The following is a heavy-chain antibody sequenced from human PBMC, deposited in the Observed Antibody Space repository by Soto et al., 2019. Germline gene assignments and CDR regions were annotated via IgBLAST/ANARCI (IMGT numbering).Heavy chain of an antibody. J-gene: IGHJ4*02. V-gene: IGHV1-8*02. CDR2: MNPKSGGT. CDR3: ARGPTGMIDY. CDR1: GGTFSNYA. Sequence: TSVKVSCKASGGTFSNYAISWLRQAPGQGFEWMGWMNPKSGGTRYIQKFQGRVTMTRDTSISTAYMELSSLTSEDTAVYYCARGPTGMIDYWGQGTLVTVSS.